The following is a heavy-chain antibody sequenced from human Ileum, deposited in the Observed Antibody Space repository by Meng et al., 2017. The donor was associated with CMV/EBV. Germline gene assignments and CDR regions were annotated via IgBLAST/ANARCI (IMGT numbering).Heavy chain of an antibody. CDR2: IYYNGST. CDR3: ARVRLELHYYFDY. J-gene: IGHJ4*02. V-gene: IGHV4-61*01. CDR1: GGSVSSGSNY. D-gene: IGHD1-7*01. Sequence: SETLSLTCTVSGGSVSSGSNYWSWIRQPPGKGLEWIGYIYYNGSTNYNPSLKSRVTISVDTSKNQFSLKVSSVTAADTAVYYRARVRLELHYYFDYWGQGTLVTVSS.